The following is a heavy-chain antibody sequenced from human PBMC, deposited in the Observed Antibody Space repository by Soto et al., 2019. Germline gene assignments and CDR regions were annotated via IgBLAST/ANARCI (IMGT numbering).Heavy chain of an antibody. Sequence: QVQLVQSGAEVKKPGASVKVSCKASGYTFTSYGISWVRQAPGQGLEWMGWISAYNGNTNYAQKLQGRVTMTTDTSTSTAYMELRSLRSDDTAVYYCARAEPYCSSTSCHPYFDYWGQGTLVTVSS. CDR3: ARAEPYCSSTSCHPYFDY. J-gene: IGHJ4*02. CDR1: GYTFTSYG. CDR2: ISAYNGNT. D-gene: IGHD2-2*01. V-gene: IGHV1-18*01.